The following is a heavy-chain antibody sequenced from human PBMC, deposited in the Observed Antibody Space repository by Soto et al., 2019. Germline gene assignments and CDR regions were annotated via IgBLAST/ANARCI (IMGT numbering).Heavy chain of an antibody. D-gene: IGHD5-12*01. CDR3: ARLLVATIVFDY. J-gene: IGHJ4*02. Sequence: PSETLSLTCTVSGGSISSSSYYWGWIRQPPGKGLEWIGSIYYSGSTYYNPSLKSRVTISVDTSKNQFSLKLSSVTAADTAVYDCARLLVATIVFDYWGQGTLVTVSS. CDR2: IYYSGST. CDR1: GGSISSSSYY. V-gene: IGHV4-39*01.